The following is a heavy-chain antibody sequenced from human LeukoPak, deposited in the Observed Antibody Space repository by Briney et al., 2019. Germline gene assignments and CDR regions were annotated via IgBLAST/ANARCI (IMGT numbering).Heavy chain of an antibody. D-gene: IGHD3-22*01. CDR3: ARLWGGRSGYYY. V-gene: IGHV3-11*03. CDR2: ISPSSSYT. J-gene: IGHJ4*02. Sequence: GGSLRLSCAASGFTFSDYYLSWVRQAPGKGLEWVSFISPSSSYTNYADSVKGRFTISRDNAKNSLYLQMSSLRAEDTAVYYCARLWGGRSGYYYCVQGTEVTVSS. CDR1: GFTFSDYY.